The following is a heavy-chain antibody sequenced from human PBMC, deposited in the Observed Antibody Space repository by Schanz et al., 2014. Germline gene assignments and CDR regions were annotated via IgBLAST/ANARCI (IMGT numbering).Heavy chain of an antibody. CDR2: INVGNGNM. V-gene: IGHV1-3*01. Sequence: QVQLVQSGAEVKKPGASVKVSCKASGYTFTSYSIHWVRQAPGQGLEWMGWINVGNGNMKYSQKFQSRVTITRDKSASTACMELTSLRSEDTAVYVCARDQSPYSNASDVRYFDYWGQGSLVNVSS. D-gene: IGHD2-21*01. CDR3: ARDQSPYSNASDVRYFDY. J-gene: IGHJ4*02. CDR1: GYTFTSYS.